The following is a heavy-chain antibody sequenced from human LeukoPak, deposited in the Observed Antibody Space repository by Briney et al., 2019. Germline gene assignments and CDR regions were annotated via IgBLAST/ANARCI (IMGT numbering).Heavy chain of an antibody. D-gene: IGHD3-22*01. CDR3: ANSLYDTTGHYPYYFDY. V-gene: IGHV3-23*01. Sequence: GGSLRLSCAASGFSFSTYAMHWVRQAPGKGLEGVSSISGSGGSTYYADSVKGRCTISRDNSKNTLYLQMHSLRVEDTAVYYCANSLYDTTGHYPYYFDYWGQGTRVTGSS. CDR2: ISGSGGST. CDR1: GFSFSTYA. J-gene: IGHJ4*02.